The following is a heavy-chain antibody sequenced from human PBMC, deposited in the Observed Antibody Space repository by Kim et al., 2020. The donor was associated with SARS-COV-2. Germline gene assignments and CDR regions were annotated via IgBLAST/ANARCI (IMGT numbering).Heavy chain of an antibody. V-gene: IGHV3-9*01. D-gene: IGHD4-17*01. CDR1: GFTFDDYA. J-gene: IGHJ6*02. CDR2: ISWNSGSI. Sequence: GGSLRLSCAASGFTFDDYAMHWVRQAPGKGLEWVSGISWNSGSIGYADSVKGRFTISRDNAKNSLYLQMNSLRAEDTALYYCAKGKGYGDYGRVPLEHYYYYGMDVWGQGTTVTVSS. CDR3: AKGKGYGDYGRVPLEHYYYYGMDV.